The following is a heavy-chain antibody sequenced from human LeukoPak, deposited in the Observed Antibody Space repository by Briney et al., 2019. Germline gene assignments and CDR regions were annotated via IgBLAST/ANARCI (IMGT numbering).Heavy chain of an antibody. J-gene: IGHJ4*02. CDR2: INTNTENP. CDR3: ARGPVLWFGELFHYFDY. D-gene: IGHD3-10*01. Sequence: VASVKVSCKASGYTFTSYAMNWVRQAPGQGLEWMGWINTNTENPTYAQGFTGRFVFSLDTSVSTAYLQISSLKAEDTAVYYCARGPVLWFGELFHYFDYWGQGTLVTVSS. CDR1: GYTFTSYA. V-gene: IGHV7-4-1*02.